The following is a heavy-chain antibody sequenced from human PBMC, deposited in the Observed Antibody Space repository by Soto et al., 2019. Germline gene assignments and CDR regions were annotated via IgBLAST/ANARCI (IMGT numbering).Heavy chain of an antibody. CDR1: GFSFRNAW. J-gene: IGHJ6*02. Sequence: GGSLRLSCAASGFSFRNAWMNWVRQAPEKGLEWVGRIKSKTEGGTTDYAAPVKGRFTISREDSKNTIYLQMNSLKTEDTGVYYCTTRRTSYTRYGMDVWGQGTTVTVSS. D-gene: IGHD4-4*01. V-gene: IGHV3-15*01. CDR2: IKSKTEGGTT. CDR3: TTRRTSYTRYGMDV.